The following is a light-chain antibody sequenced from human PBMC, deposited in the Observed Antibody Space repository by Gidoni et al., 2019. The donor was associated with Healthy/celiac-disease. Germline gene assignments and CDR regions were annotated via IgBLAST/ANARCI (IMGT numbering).Light chain of an antibody. CDR3: QQYNNWPPVT. V-gene: IGKV3-15*01. CDR1: QSVSSN. J-gene: IGKJ4*01. CDR2: GAS. Sequence: EIVMTQSPATLSVSPGERATLSCRASQSVSSNLAWYQQKPGQAPRLLTYGASNRATGIPARFSGRGSGTEFTLTIRSLQSEDFAVYYFQQYNNWPPVTFGGGTKVEIK.